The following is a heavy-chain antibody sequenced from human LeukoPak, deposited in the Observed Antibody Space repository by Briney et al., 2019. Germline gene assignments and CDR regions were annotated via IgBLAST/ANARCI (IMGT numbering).Heavy chain of an antibody. CDR2: IYSGGST. CDR3: ARSPGYYFDY. CDR1: GFTVSSNY. J-gene: IGHJ4*02. Sequence: GGSLRLSCAASGFTVSSNYMSWVRQAPGKGLEWVAVIYSGGSTYYADSVKGRFTISRDNSKSTLYLQMNSLRAEDTAVYYCARSPGYYFDYWGQGTLVTVSS. D-gene: IGHD1-14*01. V-gene: IGHV3-53*01.